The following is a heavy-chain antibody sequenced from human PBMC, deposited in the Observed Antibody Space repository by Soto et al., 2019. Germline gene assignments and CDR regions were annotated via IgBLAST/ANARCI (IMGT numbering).Heavy chain of an antibody. V-gene: IGHV3-7*05. D-gene: IGHD5-18*01. CDR2: IKLDGSEK. Sequence: EVQLVESGGGLVQPGGSLRLSCAAAGFIFSNYWMYWVRQAPGKGLEWVANIKLDGSEKYNVESVKGRFTISRDNARNALYLQMNSLRAEDTAVYYCVRDVTGGYSFGCWGQGTLVTVSS. J-gene: IGHJ4*02. CDR3: VRDVTGGYSFGC. CDR1: GFIFSNYW.